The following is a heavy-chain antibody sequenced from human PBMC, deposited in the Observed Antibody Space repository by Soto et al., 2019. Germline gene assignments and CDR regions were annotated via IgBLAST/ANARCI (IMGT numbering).Heavy chain of an antibody. CDR3: AKRQYCISTSCYVGSFDY. Sequence: RASVKVSCKASGYTFTSYAMHWVRQAPGQRLEWMGWINAGNGNTKYSQKFQGRVTITRDTSASTAYMELSSLRSEDTAVYYCAKRQYCISTSCYVGSFDYWGQGTPVTVSS. D-gene: IGHD2-2*01. CDR1: GYTFTSYA. J-gene: IGHJ4*02. CDR2: INAGNGNT. V-gene: IGHV1-3*01.